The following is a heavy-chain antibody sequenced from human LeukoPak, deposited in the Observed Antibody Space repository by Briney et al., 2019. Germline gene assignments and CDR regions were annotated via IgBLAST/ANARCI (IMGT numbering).Heavy chain of an antibody. J-gene: IGHJ4*02. CDR1: GFTFSSYA. V-gene: IGHV3-23*01. D-gene: IGHD5-12*01. CDR3: VRDREAVDNTPTGIDF. CDR2: ISGSGGST. Sequence: GGSLRLSCAASGFTFSSYAMSWVRQAPGKGLEWVSSISGSGGSTYYPDSVKGRFTISRDNSKKTLYLQMNSLRAEDTAVYYCVRDREAVDNTPTGIDFWGQGTLVTVSS.